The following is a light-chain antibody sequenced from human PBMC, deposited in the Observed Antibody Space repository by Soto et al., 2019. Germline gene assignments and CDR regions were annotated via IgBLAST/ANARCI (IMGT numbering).Light chain of an antibody. J-gene: IGKJ4*01. CDR2: DAS. V-gene: IGKV3-11*01. CDR1: QSVSSY. Sequence: EIVLTQSPATLSLSPGERATLSCRASQSVSSYLAWYQQKPGQAPRLLIYDASNRATGIPARFSGSGSGTVFTLTISSLDPEDFADYYCQQRSNWLLTFGGGTKVEIK. CDR3: QQRSNWLLT.